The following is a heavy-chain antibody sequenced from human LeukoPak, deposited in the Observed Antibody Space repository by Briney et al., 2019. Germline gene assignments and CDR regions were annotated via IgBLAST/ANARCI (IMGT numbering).Heavy chain of an antibody. J-gene: IGHJ5*02. CDR1: GGSISNYY. V-gene: IGHV4-59*08. CDR3: AKLGSGTNNWFDP. CDR2: IYYSGST. D-gene: IGHD3-10*01. Sequence: PSETLSLTCTVSGGSISNYYWTWIRQPPGKGPEWIGYIYYSGSTNYNPSLKSRVTISVDTSKNQFSLKLSSVTAADTAVYYCAKLGSGTNNWFDPWGQGTLVTVSS.